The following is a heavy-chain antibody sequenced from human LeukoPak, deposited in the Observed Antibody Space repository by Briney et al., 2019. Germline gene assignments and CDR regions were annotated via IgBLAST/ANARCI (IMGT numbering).Heavy chain of an antibody. D-gene: IGHD3-22*01. CDR3: TRGRDTTGYFVY. V-gene: IGHV7-4-1*02. Sequence: ASVKASCKAFGYTLTGYYMPWGRLAPGQGLEWMGRNQPNTWNPTYAQGFAGRFVFSLDTSVTTTYLQISSLKAEDTAVYFCTRGRDTTGYFVYWGQGTLVTVSS. CDR2: NQPNTWNP. J-gene: IGHJ4*02. CDR1: GYTLTGYY.